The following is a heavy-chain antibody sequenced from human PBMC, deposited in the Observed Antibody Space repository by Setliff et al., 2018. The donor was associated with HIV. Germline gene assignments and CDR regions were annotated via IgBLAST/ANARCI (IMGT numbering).Heavy chain of an antibody. D-gene: IGHD1-26*01. CDR1: AASIRNSY. CDR2: IYPSGTI. Sequence: PSETLSLTCTVSAASIRNSYWTWIRQPAGKGLEWIGRIYPSGTINYNPSLKSRVTMSADTSKNQFSLRLTSVSAADTALYYCAGSMGATKGSWFEPWGQGTLVTVS. V-gene: IGHV4-4*07. J-gene: IGHJ5*02. CDR3: AGSMGATKGSWFEP.